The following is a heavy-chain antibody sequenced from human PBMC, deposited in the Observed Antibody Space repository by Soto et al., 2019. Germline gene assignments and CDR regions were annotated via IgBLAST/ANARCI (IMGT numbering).Heavy chain of an antibody. CDR2: INQHGTEK. V-gene: IGHV3-7*05. Sequence: EVQLVESGGGLVPPGGSLRLSCVASGFNFSNYCMTWARQAPGKGLEWVADINQHGTEKYYVDSVEGRFSISRDNAYQSVDLQLSSRRAKDAAMYYCATDILDSWGQGTSVTVSS. J-gene: IGHJ5*01. CDR1: GFNFSNYC. CDR3: ATDILDS.